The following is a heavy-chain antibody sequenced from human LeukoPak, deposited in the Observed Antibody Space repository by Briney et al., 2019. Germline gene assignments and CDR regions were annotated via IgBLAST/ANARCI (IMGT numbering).Heavy chain of an antibody. CDR2: ISYDGTNK. CDR1: GFTFSNYD. CDR3: AKVGDYGDYALDY. V-gene: IGHV3-30*18. J-gene: IGHJ4*02. Sequence: GGSLRLSCAASGFTFSNYDMHWVRQAPGKGLEWVAVISYDGTNKYYADSVKGRFTISRDNSKNTLYLQMNSLRAEDTAVYYCAKVGDYGDYALDYWGQGTLVTVSS. D-gene: IGHD4-17*01.